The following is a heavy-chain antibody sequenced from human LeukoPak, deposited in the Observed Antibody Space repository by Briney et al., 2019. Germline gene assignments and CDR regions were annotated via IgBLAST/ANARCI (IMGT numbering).Heavy chain of an antibody. Sequence: GGSLRLSCAASGFTFSTYSMNWVRQAPGKGLEWVSCISSSSTYIDYADSVKGRFTISRDNAKNSLYLQLNSLRAEDTAVYFCARDSGTYSSLYYFDYWGQGTLVTVSS. V-gene: IGHV3-21*01. CDR3: ARDSGTYSSLYYFDY. D-gene: IGHD6-13*01. J-gene: IGHJ4*02. CDR2: ISSSSTYI. CDR1: GFTFSTYS.